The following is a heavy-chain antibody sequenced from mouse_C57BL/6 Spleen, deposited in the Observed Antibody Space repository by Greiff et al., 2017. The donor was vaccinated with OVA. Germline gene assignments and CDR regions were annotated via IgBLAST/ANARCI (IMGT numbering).Heavy chain of an antibody. Sequence: QVQLQEPGAELVKPGASVKLSCKASGYTFTSYWMHWVKQRPGQGLEWIGMIHPNSGSTNYNEKFKSKATLTVDKSSSTTYMQLSSLTSDDSAVYYCARERVYYYASYAMDYWGQGTSVTVSA. J-gene: IGHJ4*01. CDR3: ARERVYYYASYAMDY. CDR1: GYTFTSYW. D-gene: IGHD1-1*01. CDR2: IHPNSGST. V-gene: IGHV1-64*01.